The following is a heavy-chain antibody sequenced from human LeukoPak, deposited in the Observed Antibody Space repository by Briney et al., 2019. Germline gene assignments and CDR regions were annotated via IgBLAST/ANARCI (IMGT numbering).Heavy chain of an antibody. V-gene: IGHV3-7*01. J-gene: IGHJ6*03. CDR1: GFTSSSYY. CDR2: IKQDGSEK. D-gene: IGHD4-17*01. CDR3: ARDWEYGDYGPYYMDV. Sequence: PGGSLRLSCAASGFTSSSYYMTWVRQAPGKGLEWVANIKQDGSEKYYVDSVKGRFTISRDNAKNSLSLQMNSLRAEDTAVYYCARDWEYGDYGPYYMDVWGKGTTVTVSS.